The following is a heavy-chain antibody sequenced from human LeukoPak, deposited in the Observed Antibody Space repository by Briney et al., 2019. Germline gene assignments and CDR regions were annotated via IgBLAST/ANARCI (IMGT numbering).Heavy chain of an antibody. CDR3: ARDLRTAVAGNWFDP. CDR1: GYTFTSYD. D-gene: IGHD6-19*01. J-gene: IGHJ5*02. CDR2: ISAYNGNT. V-gene: IGHV1-18*01. Sequence: ASVKVSCKASGYTFTSYDISWVRQAPGQGLEWMGWISAYNGNTNYAQKFQGRVTMTTDTSTSTAYMELRSLRSDDTAVYYCARDLRTAVAGNWFDPWGQGNLVTVSS.